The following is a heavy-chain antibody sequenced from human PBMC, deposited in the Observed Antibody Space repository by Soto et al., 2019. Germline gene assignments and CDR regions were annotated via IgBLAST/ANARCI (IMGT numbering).Heavy chain of an antibody. J-gene: IGHJ1*01. CDR1: GFTFSTSW. CDR3: TRGRGYDSSGFSD. Sequence: EVQLVESGGGLVQPGGSLRLSCVASGFTFSTSWMHWVRQAPGKGLVWVSRISSDGSSTNYADSVKGRFTISRDNAKNTLYLQMNSLRAEDMAVYYCTRGRGYDSSGFSDWGQGTLVTVSS. V-gene: IGHV3-74*01. CDR2: ISSDGSST. D-gene: IGHD3-22*01.